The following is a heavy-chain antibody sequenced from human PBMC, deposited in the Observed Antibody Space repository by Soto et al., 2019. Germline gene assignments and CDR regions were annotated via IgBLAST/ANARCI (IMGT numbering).Heavy chain of an antibody. J-gene: IGHJ6*02. CDR2: IIPIFGTA. CDR1: AVTFSSYA. CDR3: ARGRKVGATPDGMDV. D-gene: IGHD1-26*01. Sequence: SVKVSWNASAVTFSSYAICWVRQAPGQGLEWMGGIIPIFGTANYAQKFQGRVTITADESTSTAYMELSSLRSEDTAVYYCARGRKVGATPDGMDVWGQGTTVTVSS. V-gene: IGHV1-69*13.